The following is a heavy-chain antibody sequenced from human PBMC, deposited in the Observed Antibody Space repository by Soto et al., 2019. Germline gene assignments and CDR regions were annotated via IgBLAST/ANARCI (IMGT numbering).Heavy chain of an antibody. Sequence: EVQLVESGGGLVQPGRSLRLSCAASGFTFSSYWMSWVRQAPGKGLEWVAHTRQDGGQEYYVDSVKGRFTISRDNAKNSLYLQMNSLRVEDTAVYYCARYPNPTVAGLPFDLWGQGTLVTVSS. V-gene: IGHV3-7*03. CDR2: TRQDGGQE. CDR3: ARYPNPTVAGLPFDL. J-gene: IGHJ4*02. D-gene: IGHD6-19*01. CDR1: GFTFSSYW.